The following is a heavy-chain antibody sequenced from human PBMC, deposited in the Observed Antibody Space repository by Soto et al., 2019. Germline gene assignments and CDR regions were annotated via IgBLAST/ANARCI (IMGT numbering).Heavy chain of an antibody. D-gene: IGHD6-13*01. CDR1: GYTFTSYG. CDR3: ARVIASATDFDY. V-gene: IGHV1-18*01. J-gene: IGHJ4*02. Sequence: QVQLVQSGAEVKKPGASVKVSCKASGYTFTSYGICWVRQAPGQGLEWIGWISGYNGNTNYAQKLQGRVTMTTDTSTSTAYMELRSLRSDDSAVYYCARVIASATDFDYWGQGTLVPVSS. CDR2: ISGYNGNT.